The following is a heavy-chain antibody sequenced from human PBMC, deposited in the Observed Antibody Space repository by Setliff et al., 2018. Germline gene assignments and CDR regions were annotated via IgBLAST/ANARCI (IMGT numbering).Heavy chain of an antibody. J-gene: IGHJ4*02. CDR3: AKDFTLDC. CDR1: GFTFSGYS. V-gene: IGHV3-30*02. CDR2: IRYDGSNK. Sequence: GGSLRLSCAASGFTFSGYSMNWVRQAPGKGLEWVAFIRYDGSNKYYADSVKGRFTISRDNSKNTLYLQMNSLRAEDTAVYYCAKDFTLDCWGQGTLVTVSS.